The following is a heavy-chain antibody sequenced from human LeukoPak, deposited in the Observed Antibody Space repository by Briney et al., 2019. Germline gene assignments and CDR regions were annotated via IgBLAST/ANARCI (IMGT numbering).Heavy chain of an antibody. D-gene: IGHD3-22*01. J-gene: IGHJ4*02. CDR2: IKQDGSEK. CDR1: GFTFSSYW. Sequence: GGSLRLSCAASGFTFSSYWMSWVRQAPGKGLEWVANIKQDGSEKYYVDSVKGRFTISRDNAKNSLYLQMNSLRAEDTAVYYCAREGYYYDSSGYLDYWGQGALVTVSS. CDR3: AREGYYYDSSGYLDY. V-gene: IGHV3-7*01.